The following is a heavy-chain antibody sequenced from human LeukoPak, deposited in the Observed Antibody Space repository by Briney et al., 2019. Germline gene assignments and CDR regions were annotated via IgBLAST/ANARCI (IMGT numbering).Heavy chain of an antibody. CDR2: IDPNGGRT. CDR1: GSTFTKYI. J-gene: IGHJ5*02. D-gene: IGHD3-3*01. CDR3: MRALTISGIGPPPA. V-gene: IGHV1-46*01. Sequence: ASVKVSCKASGSTFTKYIIHWVRQAPGQGFEWVGGIDPNGGRTFHAQKFQDRVTLTRDLSPTTVYMELRSLREEDTAVYYCMRALTISGIGPPPAWGQGTLLTVSS.